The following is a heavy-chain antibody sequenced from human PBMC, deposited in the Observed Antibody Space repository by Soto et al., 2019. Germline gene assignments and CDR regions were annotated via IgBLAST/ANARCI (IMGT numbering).Heavy chain of an antibody. J-gene: IGHJ4*02. CDR3: ARLGYRGPSEDY. D-gene: IGHD5-18*01. V-gene: IGHV4-39*01. CDR1: GGSISSSSYY. CDR2: IYYSGST. Sequence: QLQLQESGPGLVKPSETLSLTCTVSGGSISSSSYYWGWIRQPPGKGLEWIGSIYYSGSTYYNPSLKSRVTISVDTSKNQFSLKLSSVTAADTAVYYCARLGYRGPSEDYWGQGTLVTVSS.